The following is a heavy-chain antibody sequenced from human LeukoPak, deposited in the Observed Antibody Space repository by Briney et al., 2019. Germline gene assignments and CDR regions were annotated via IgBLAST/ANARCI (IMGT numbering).Heavy chain of an antibody. J-gene: IGHJ4*02. CDR1: GFIFSRYA. D-gene: IGHD3-10*01. CDR3: ARGELLWLGELPEPY. Sequence: PGGSLRLSCAASGFIFSRYAMHWVRQAPGKGLEWMAVISYDGSNKYYADSVKGRFTISRDNSKNTLYLQMNTLRPEDTAVYHCARGELLWLGELPEPYWGQGTLVTVSS. V-gene: IGHV3-30-3*01. CDR2: ISYDGSNK.